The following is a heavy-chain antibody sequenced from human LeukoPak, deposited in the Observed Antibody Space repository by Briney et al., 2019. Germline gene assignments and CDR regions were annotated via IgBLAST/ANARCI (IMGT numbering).Heavy chain of an antibody. CDR3: ARGDSVVTAAY. J-gene: IGHJ4*02. CDR1: GFNFNDAA. Sequence: GGSLRLSCAASGFNFNDAAMTWVRQAPGKGLEWVSLIASSGRNTYYTDSVRGRFTISRDNSKNTLYLQMNSLRAEDTAVYYCARGDSVVTAAYWGQGTLVTVSS. D-gene: IGHD2-21*02. CDR2: IASSGRNT. V-gene: IGHV3-23*01.